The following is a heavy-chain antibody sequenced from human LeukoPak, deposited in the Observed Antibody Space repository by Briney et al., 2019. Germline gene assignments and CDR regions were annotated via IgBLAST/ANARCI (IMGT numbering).Heavy chain of an antibody. D-gene: IGHD2-21*02. V-gene: IGHV3-30*03. CDR3: ARDCRGDYYSPDAFDI. Sequence: GGSLRLSCAASGFTFSSYGMLWVRQAPGKGLEWVAVISYDGSNKYYADSVKGRFTISRDNSKNTLYLQMNSLRAEDTAMYYCARDCRGDYYSPDAFDIWGQGTMVTVSS. CDR2: ISYDGSNK. CDR1: GFTFSSYG. J-gene: IGHJ3*02.